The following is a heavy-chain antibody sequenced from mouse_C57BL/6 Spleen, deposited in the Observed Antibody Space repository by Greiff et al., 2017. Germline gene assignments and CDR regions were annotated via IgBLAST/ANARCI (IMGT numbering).Heavy chain of an antibody. CDR2: ISSGGSYT. CDR1: GFTFSSYG. Sequence: DVKLVESGGDLVKPGGSLKLSCAASGFTFSSYGMSWVRQTPDKRLEWVATISSGGSYTYYPDSVKGRFTISRDNAKNTLYLQMSSLKSEDTAMYYCARQGYYGSSSYWYFDVWGTGTTVTVSS. CDR3: ARQGYYGSSSYWYFDV. J-gene: IGHJ1*03. D-gene: IGHD1-1*01. V-gene: IGHV5-6*02.